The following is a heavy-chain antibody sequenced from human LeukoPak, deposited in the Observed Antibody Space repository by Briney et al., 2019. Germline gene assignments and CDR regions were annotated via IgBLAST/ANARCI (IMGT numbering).Heavy chain of an antibody. V-gene: IGHV4-59*01. CDR1: GGSISSYY. CDR3: ARAGGWLQSEFDY. Sequence: SETLSLTCTVSGGSISSYYWSWIRQPPGKGLEWIGYIYYSGSTNYNPSLKSRVTISVDTSKNQFSLKLSSMTAADTAVYYCARAGGWLQSEFDYWGQGTLVTVSS. D-gene: IGHD5-24*01. J-gene: IGHJ4*02. CDR2: IYYSGST.